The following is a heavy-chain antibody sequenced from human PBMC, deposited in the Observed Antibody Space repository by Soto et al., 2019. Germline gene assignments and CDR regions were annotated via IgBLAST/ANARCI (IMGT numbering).Heavy chain of an antibody. CDR1: GFTVGNNY. V-gene: IGHV3-53*01. CDR3: AKDGRGSGSHYNSFGY. CDR2: IYSTGTT. D-gene: IGHD3-10*01. J-gene: IGHJ4*02. Sequence: LRLSCAASGFTVGNNYMSWVRQAPGKGLEWVSLIYSTGTTKYADSVKGRFTVSRDNAKNTLYLQMNSLRAEDTDVYYCAKDGRGSGSHYNSFGYWGQGTLVTVSS.